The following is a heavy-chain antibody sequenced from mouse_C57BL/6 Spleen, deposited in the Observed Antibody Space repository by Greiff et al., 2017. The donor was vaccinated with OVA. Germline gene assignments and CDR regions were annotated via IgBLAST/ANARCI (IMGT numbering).Heavy chain of an antibody. V-gene: IGHV1-64*01. CDR3: AREGNLLYFDY. CDR1: GYTFTSYW. CDR2: IHPNSGST. Sequence: LQESGAELVKPGASVKLSCKASGYTFTSYWMHWVTQRPGQGLEWIGMIHPNSGSTNYNEKFKSKATLTVDKSSSTAYMQLSSLTSEDSAVYYCAREGNLLYFDYWGQGTTLTVSS. D-gene: IGHD2-1*01. J-gene: IGHJ2*01.